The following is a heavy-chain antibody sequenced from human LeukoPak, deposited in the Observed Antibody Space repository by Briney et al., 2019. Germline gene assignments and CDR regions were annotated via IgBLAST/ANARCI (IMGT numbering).Heavy chain of an antibody. CDR1: GAPISSGGHF. CDR3: ARDEAIFGAGYYYGMDV. J-gene: IGHJ6*02. V-gene: IGHV4-31*03. D-gene: IGHD3-3*01. CDR2: INYSGST. Sequence: SETLSLTCTVSGAPISSGGHFWSWLRQQPGKGLEWIGYINYSGSTYYTPSLKSRVTISGDTSQNQFSLKLSSVTAADTAVYYCARDEAIFGAGYYYGMDVWGQGTTVTVSS.